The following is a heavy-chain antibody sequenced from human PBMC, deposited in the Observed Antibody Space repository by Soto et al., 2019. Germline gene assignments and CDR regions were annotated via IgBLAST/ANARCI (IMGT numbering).Heavy chain of an antibody. D-gene: IGHD3-9*01. CDR3: ARGCYYDIVAGYYDY. CDR1: GFTVSSNY. Sequence: GGSLRLSCAASGFTVSSNYMSWVRQAPGKGLEWVSVIYSGGKTYYAGSVKGRFTITRHDSKNTLYLQMNSLRAEDTAVYYCARGCYYDIVAGYYDYWGQGTLVTVSS. CDR2: IYSGGKT. J-gene: IGHJ4*02. V-gene: IGHV3-53*04.